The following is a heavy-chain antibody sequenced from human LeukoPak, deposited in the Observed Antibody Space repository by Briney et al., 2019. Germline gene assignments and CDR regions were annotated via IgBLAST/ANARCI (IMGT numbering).Heavy chain of an antibody. V-gene: IGHV4-39*07. CDR2: IYYSGST. Sequence: SETLSLTCTVSGGSISSSSYYWGWIRQPPGKGLEWIGSIYYSGSTYYNPSLKSRVTISVDTSKNQFSLKLSSVTAADTAVYYCARPMFGHLKHNWFDPWGQGTLVTVSS. CDR3: ARPMFGHLKHNWFDP. CDR1: GGSISSSSYY. J-gene: IGHJ5*02. D-gene: IGHD3-10*02.